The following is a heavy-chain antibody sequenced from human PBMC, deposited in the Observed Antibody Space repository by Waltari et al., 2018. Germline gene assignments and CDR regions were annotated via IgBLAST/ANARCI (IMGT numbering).Heavy chain of an antibody. D-gene: IGHD2-15*01. Sequence: QVQLVQSGAEVKKPGASVKVSCKASGYTFTGYYMHWVRQAPGQGLEWINPNCGGTNYARNFECRVTMTRDTSISTAYMELSRRRSDDTAVYYCARDRVVVASTPTRYYYYYMDVWGKGTTVTVSS. CDR3: ARDRVVVASTPTRYYYYYMDV. J-gene: IGHJ6*03. CDR1: GYTFTGYY. CDR2: INPNCGGT. V-gene: IGHV1-2*02.